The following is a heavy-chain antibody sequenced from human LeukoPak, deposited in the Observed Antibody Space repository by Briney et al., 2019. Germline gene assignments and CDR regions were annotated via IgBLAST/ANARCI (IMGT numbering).Heavy chain of an antibody. J-gene: IGHJ5*02. V-gene: IGHV3-23*01. Sequence: QPGGSLRPSCAASGFTFSSYAMSWVRQAPGKGLEWVSAISGSGGSTYYADSVKGRFTISRDNSKNTLYLQMNSLRAEDMAVYYCARDYYSSHENGGFDPWGQGTLVTVSS. CDR1: GFTFSSYA. D-gene: IGHD3-22*01. CDR2: ISGSGGST. CDR3: ARDYYSSHENGGFDP.